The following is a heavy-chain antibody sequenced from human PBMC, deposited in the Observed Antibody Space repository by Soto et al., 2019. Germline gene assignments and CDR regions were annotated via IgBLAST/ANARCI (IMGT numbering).Heavy chain of an antibody. Sequence: GGYLRLSCAASGFSFTNAWMSWVRQAPGKGLEWVGRIKSKADGGTTDDAAPAKGRFTISRDDSKNTLYLQMNSLKTEDTAVYYCFTYRTSSPVDHWGPGTLFTVS. CDR1: GFSFTNAW. CDR3: FTYRTSSPVDH. V-gene: IGHV3-15*01. CDR2: IKSKADGGTT. D-gene: IGHD2-2*01. J-gene: IGHJ4*01.